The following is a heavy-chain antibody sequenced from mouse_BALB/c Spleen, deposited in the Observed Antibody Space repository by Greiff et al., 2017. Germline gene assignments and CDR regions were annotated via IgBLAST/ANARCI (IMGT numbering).Heavy chain of an antibody. CDR3: ARDGYGNYGYFDY. D-gene: IGHD2-10*02. V-gene: IGHV2-9*02. Sequence: VKLMESGPGLVAPSQSLSITCTVSGFSLTSYGVHWVRQPPGKGLEWLGVIWAGGSTNYNSALMSRLSISKDNSKSQVFLKMNSLQTDDTAMYYCARDGYGNYGYFDYWDQGTTLTVSS. CDR1: GFSLTSYG. CDR2: IWAGGST. J-gene: IGHJ2*01.